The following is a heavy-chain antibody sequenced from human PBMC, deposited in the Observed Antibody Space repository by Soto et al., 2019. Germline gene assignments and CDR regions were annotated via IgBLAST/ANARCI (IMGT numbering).Heavy chain of an antibody. Sequence: LRLSCVTSGFTFSRNTMNWVRQAPGKGLEWVASITSSGSYVYYADSVKGRFSASRDNAKNSLSLQMDSLRPDDTAIYFCVKDEGIEAMDVWGQGTTVTVSS. D-gene: IGHD3-3*02. V-gene: IGHV3-21*01. CDR3: VKDEGIEAMDV. CDR2: ITSSGSYV. CDR1: GFTFSRNT. J-gene: IGHJ6*02.